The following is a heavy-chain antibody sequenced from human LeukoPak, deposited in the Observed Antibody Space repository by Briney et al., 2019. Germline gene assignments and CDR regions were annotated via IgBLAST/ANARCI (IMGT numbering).Heavy chain of an antibody. J-gene: IGHJ4*02. CDR3: ARLLGSWYEEGLDY. D-gene: IGHD6-13*01. V-gene: IGHV4-30-2*01. Sequence: SQTLSLTCTVSGYAITSGGFSWNWIRQPPGKGLEWIGCIYDRGPAYNPSLKSQFTISVDRPKNQFSLKLSSVTAADTAVYYCARLLGSWYEEGLDYWGRGTLVTVSS. CDR2: IYDRGPA. CDR1: GYAITSGGFS.